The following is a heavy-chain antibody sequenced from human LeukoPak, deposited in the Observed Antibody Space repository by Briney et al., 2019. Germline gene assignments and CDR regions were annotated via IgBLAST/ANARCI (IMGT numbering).Heavy chain of an antibody. J-gene: IGHJ4*02. Sequence: ASVKVSCKASGYTFTSYGISWVRQAPGQGLEWMGWISAYNGNTNYAQKLQGRVTMTTDTSTSTAYMELGSLRSDDTAVYYCARGGNGYYYDSSGYYDFDYWGQGTLVTVSS. CDR3: ARGGNGYYYDSSGYYDFDY. V-gene: IGHV1-18*01. CDR2: ISAYNGNT. D-gene: IGHD3-22*01. CDR1: GYTFTSYG.